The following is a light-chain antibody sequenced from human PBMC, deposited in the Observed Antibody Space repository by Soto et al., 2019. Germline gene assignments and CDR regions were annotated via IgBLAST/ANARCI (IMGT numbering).Light chain of an antibody. CDR3: SSYAGSSWV. CDR1: SSDVGAYNY. Sequence: QSALTQPPSASGSPGQSVTISCTGTSSDVGAYNYVSWYQQHPGKAPKLMIYDVSKRPSGVPYRFSGSKSGNAASLTVSLLQGEDEADYYCSSYAGSSWVFGGGTKLTVL. V-gene: IGLV2-8*01. CDR2: DVS. J-gene: IGLJ3*02.